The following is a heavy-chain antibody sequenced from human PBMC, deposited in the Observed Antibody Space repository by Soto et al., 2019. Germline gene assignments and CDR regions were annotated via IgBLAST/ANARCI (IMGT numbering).Heavy chain of an antibody. D-gene: IGHD2-2*01. CDR2: LFYTGST. Sequence: PSETLSLTCTVSGDSVSSDTYYWSWIRQPPGKGLEWIGYLFYTGSTSYNPSLNSRVTMLVDTSKNQFSLKLSSVTAADSAVYYCARAILGYCTSSSCNGGDYYYGMDVWGQGTT. CDR1: GDSVSSDTYY. J-gene: IGHJ6*02. CDR3: ARAILGYCTSSSCNGGDYYYGMDV. V-gene: IGHV4-61*01.